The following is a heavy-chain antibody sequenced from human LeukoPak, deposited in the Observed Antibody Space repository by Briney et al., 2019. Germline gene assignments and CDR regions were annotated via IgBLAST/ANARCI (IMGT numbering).Heavy chain of an antibody. CDR1: GFIFDDYG. J-gene: IGHJ5*02. Sequence: PGGSLRLSCVASGFIFDDYGMHWVRQAPGKGLEWVAVISYDGSNKYYADSVKGRFTISRDNSKNTLYLQMNSLRAEDTAVYYCAKDGGLPYNWFDPWGQGTLVTVSS. CDR2: ISYDGSNK. V-gene: IGHV3-30*18. D-gene: IGHD5-12*01. CDR3: AKDGGLPYNWFDP.